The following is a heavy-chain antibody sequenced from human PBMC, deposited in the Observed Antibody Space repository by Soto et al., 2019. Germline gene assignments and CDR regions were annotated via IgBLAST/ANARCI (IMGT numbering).Heavy chain of an antibody. Sequence: GASVKVSCKASGYPFTSSGFSWVRQAPGQGLEWMGWISAYNGNTVYAQKFKGRLTMTTDTSTSTAYMELGSLRSDDTAVYYCATDPYCGSAPGCSALDAWGQGTTVTSP. CDR1: GYPFTSSG. J-gene: IGHJ6*02. CDR2: ISAYNGNT. V-gene: IGHV1-18*04. CDR3: ATDPYCGSAPGCSALDA. D-gene: IGHD2-21*01.